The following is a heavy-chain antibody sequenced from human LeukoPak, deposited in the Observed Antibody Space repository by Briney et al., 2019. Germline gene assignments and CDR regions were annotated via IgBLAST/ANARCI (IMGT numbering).Heavy chain of an antibody. D-gene: IGHD4-11*01. CDR1: GFTVSSNY. J-gene: IGHJ4*02. Sequence: GGSLRLSCAASGFTVSSNYMSWVRQAPGKGLEWVSAISGSGGSTYYADSVKGRFTISRDNSKNTLYLQMNSLRAEDTAVYYCALPPDYSSTSRVGYWGQGTLVTVSS. CDR3: ALPPDYSSTSRVGY. CDR2: ISGSGGST. V-gene: IGHV3-23*01.